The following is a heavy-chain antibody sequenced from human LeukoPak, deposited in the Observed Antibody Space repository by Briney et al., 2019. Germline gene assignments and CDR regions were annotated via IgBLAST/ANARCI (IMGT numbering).Heavy chain of an antibody. Sequence: GGSLRLSCAASGFTFSSYAMSWVRQTPGKGLEWVSSISNSGGRTFYTDSVKGRFTISRDNSKITLYLQMNSLRAEDTAVYYCAKSYNGYESKPDYWGQGTLVTVSS. J-gene: IGHJ4*02. CDR2: ISNSGGRT. V-gene: IGHV3-23*01. CDR1: GFTFSSYA. CDR3: AKSYNGYESKPDY. D-gene: IGHD5-12*01.